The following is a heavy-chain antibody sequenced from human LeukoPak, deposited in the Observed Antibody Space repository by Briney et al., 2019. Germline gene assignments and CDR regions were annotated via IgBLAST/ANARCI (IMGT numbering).Heavy chain of an antibody. CDR1: GGSFSGYY. J-gene: IGHJ4*02. D-gene: IGHD2-2*01. Sequence: SETLSLTCAVYGGSFSGYYWTWIRQPPGKGLEWIGEIHYSGSATYNPSLKSRVTISVDTSKNQFSLKLSSVTAADTAVYYCARFPAANPLLDYWGQGTLVTVSS. CDR2: IHYSGSA. CDR3: ARFPAANPLLDY. V-gene: IGHV4-34*01.